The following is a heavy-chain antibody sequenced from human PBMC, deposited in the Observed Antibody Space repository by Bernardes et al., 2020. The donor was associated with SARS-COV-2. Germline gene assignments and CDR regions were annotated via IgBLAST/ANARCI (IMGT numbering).Heavy chain of an antibody. J-gene: IGHJ3*02. CDR3: AKTAAGTLDAFDI. CDR2: IYYSGST. D-gene: IGHD6-13*01. CDR1: GSSVSSISDY. V-gene: IGHV4-61*01. Sequence: SEPLSLTCTVSGSSVSSISDYWSWLLHPPGKGLEWIWYIYYSGSTNYNPSLKSRVTISVDTSKNQFSLKLSSVTAADTAVYYCAKTAAGTLDAFDIWGQVTMVTVSS.